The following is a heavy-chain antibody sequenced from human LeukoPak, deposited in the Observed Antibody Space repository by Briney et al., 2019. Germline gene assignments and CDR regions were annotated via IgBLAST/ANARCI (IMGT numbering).Heavy chain of an antibody. J-gene: IGHJ4*02. CDR2: INPSGGST. V-gene: IGHV1-46*01. CDR1: GYTFTGYY. D-gene: IGHD2-2*01. CDR3: ARAYCSSTSCQRSPLDY. Sequence: ASVKVSCKASGYTFTGYYMHWVRQAPGQGLEWMGIINPSGGSTSYAQKFQGRVTMTRDTSTSTVYMELSSLRSEDTAVYYCARAYCSSTSCQRSPLDYWGQGTLVTVSS.